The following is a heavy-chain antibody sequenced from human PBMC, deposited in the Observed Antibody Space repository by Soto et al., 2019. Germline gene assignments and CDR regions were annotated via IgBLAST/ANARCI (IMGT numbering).Heavy chain of an antibody. D-gene: IGHD6-13*01. CDR1: GGSISSSSYY. CDR2: IYYSGST. CDR3: RRSSRYSTDV. V-gene: IGHV4-39*01. Sequence: TLSLTCTVSGGSISSSSYYWGWIRQPPGKGLEWIGSIYYSGSTYYNPSLKSRVTISVDTSKNQFSLNVISVTAADTAVYYCRRSSRYSTDVWGQGTTVTVSS. J-gene: IGHJ6*02.